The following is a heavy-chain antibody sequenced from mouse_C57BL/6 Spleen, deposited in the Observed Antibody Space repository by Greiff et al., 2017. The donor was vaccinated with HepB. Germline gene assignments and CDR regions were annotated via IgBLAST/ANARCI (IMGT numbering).Heavy chain of an antibody. CDR3: ARQGGNYVFYAMDY. J-gene: IGHJ4*01. Sequence: EVMLVESGGGLVQPGGSLKLSCAASGFTFSDYYMYWVRQTPEKRLEWVAYISNGGGSTYYPDTVKGRFTISRDNAKNTLYLQMSRLKSEDTAMYYCARQGGNYVFYAMDYWGQGTSVTVSS. V-gene: IGHV5-12*01. D-gene: IGHD2-1*01. CDR2: ISNGGGST. CDR1: GFTFSDYY.